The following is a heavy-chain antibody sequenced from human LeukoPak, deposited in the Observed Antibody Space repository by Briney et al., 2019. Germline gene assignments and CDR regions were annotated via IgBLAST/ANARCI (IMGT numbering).Heavy chain of an antibody. J-gene: IGHJ5*02. CDR2: INPNSGGT. CDR3: ARVMVRGVIITRGGNWFDP. D-gene: IGHD3-10*01. CDR1: GYTFTCYY. Sequence: ASVKVSCKASGYTFTCYYMHWVRQAPGQGLEWMGRINPNSGGTNYAQKFQGRVTMTRDTSISTAYMELSRLRSDDTAVYYCARVMVRGVIITRGGNWFDPWGQGTLVTVSS. V-gene: IGHV1-2*06.